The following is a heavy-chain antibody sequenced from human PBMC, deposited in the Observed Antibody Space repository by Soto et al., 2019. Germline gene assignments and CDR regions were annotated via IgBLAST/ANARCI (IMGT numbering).Heavy chain of an antibody. CDR1: GFTLSTYG. V-gene: IGHV3-33*01. CDR2: MWYDGLNK. CDR3: ARDPTPNYDHYGMDV. Sequence: GGSLRLSCAASGFTLSTYGMHWVRQAPGEGLEWVAVMWYDGLNKYYTDSVKGRFTVSRDNSKNTLYLQMSSLRAEDTAMYYCARDPTPNYDHYGMDVWGQGTTVTVTS. J-gene: IGHJ6*02.